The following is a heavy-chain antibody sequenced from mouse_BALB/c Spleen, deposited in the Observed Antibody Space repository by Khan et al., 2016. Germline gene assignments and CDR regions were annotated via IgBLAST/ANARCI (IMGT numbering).Heavy chain of an antibody. D-gene: IGHD4-1*01. J-gene: IGHJ2*01. CDR1: GYTFTSYW. Sequence: QVRLQQSGAELAKPGASVKMSCKASGYTFTSYWMHWVKQRPGQGLEWIGYINPSTGYTEYNQKFKDKATLTADKSSSTAYMQLSSLTSEDSAVYYGARRREANGEYWGQGTALTVS. CDR3: ARRREANGEY. CDR2: INPSTGYT. V-gene: IGHV1-7*01.